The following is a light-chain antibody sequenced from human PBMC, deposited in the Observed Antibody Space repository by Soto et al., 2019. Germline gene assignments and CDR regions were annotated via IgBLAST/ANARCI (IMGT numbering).Light chain of an antibody. CDR1: NIGSKR. J-gene: IGLJ3*02. CDR3: QVWDSDSDSWV. CDR2: DDS. V-gene: IGLV3-21*02. Sequence: SYELTQPSSVSVVPGQTARITCGGNNIGSKRVHWYQQRPGQAPVLVVHDDSDRPSGIPERFSGSKFRNTATLTISRVEAGDEADYYCQVWDSDSDSWVFGGGTKLTVL.